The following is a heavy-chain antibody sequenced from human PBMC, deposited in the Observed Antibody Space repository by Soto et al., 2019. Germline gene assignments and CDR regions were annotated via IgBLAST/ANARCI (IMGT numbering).Heavy chain of an antibody. V-gene: IGHV3-15*01. Sequence: GGSLRLSCAVSGFTFSNAWMNWVRQAPGKGLEWAGRIKSKRDGGTTDCAAPVQDRFTISRDDSKNTLYLQMNSLKTEDTAVYYCATGVLPPDYWGQGTLVTVSS. J-gene: IGHJ4*02. CDR2: IKSKRDGGTT. CDR1: GFTFSNAW. CDR3: ATGVLPPDY.